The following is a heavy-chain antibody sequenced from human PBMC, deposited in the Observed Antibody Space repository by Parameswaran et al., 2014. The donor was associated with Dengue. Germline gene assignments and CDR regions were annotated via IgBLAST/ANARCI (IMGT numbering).Heavy chain of an antibody. Sequence: ASETLSLTCAVSGGSISSSNWWSWVRQPPGKGLEWIGEIYHSGSTNYNPSLKSRVTISVDKSKNQFSLKLSSVTAADTAVYYCARDRVYDFWSGYRTYYYYMDVWGQRDHGHRLL. D-gene: IGHD3-3*01. J-gene: IGHJ6*03. V-gene: IGHV4-4*02. CDR2: IYHSGST. CDR3: ARDRVYDFWSGYRTYYYYMDV. CDR1: GGSISSSNW.